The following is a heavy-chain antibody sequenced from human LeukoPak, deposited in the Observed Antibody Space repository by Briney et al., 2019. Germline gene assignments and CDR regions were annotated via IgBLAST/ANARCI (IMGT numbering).Heavy chain of an antibody. CDR2: IYSGGST. D-gene: IGHD3-22*01. Sequence: GGSLRLSCAASGFTVSSNYMSWVRQAPGKGLEWVSVIYSGGSTYYADSVKGRFTISRDNSKNTLYLQMNSLRAEDTAVYYCARFGLLGYSLTRPDAFDIWGQGTMVTVSS. V-gene: IGHV3-53*01. CDR3: ARFGLLGYSLTRPDAFDI. CDR1: GFTVSSNY. J-gene: IGHJ3*02.